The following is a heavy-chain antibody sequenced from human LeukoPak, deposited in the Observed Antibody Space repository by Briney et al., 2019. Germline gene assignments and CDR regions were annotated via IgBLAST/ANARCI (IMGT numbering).Heavy chain of an antibody. V-gene: IGHV1-69*05. D-gene: IGHD2-2*01. CDR3: ARNGYCSSTNCRPWYYYMDV. Sequence: SVKVSCKASGGTFSSYAISWVRQAPGQGLEWMGGIIPIFGTANYAQKFQGRVTITTDESTSTAYMELSSLRSEDTAVYYCARNGYCSSTNCRPWYYYMDVWGKGTTVTVSS. CDR1: GGTFSSYA. J-gene: IGHJ6*03. CDR2: IIPIFGTA.